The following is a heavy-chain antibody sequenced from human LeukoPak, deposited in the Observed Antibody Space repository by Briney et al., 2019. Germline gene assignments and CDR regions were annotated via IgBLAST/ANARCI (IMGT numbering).Heavy chain of an antibody. CDR2: IPYDGSK. V-gene: IGHV3-30*04. CDR1: GFTFSSYA. D-gene: IGHD6-13*01. J-gene: IGHJ5*02. Sequence: GGSLRLSCAASGFTFSSYAMHWVRQAPGKGLEWVAVIPYDGSKYYADSVKGRFTISRDNSKNTLYLQMNSLRAEDTAVYYCARMGVSSSWSDNWFDPWGQGTLVTVSS. CDR3: ARMGVSSSWSDNWFDP.